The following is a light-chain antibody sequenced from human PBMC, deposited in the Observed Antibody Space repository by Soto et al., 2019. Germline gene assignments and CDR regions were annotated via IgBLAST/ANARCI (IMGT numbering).Light chain of an antibody. V-gene: IGKV3-20*01. J-gene: IGKJ1*01. Sequence: EVVWTQSPGTLSLSPGERGTLASRAIQSVSISYLASYQQQNRQAARLLIYGASSRAHSIAERFSGSGSGTDVSLIISRLEPAEYAVYYCQQYGSSPLCTFGQGTKLDI. CDR2: GAS. CDR1: QSVSISY. CDR3: QQYGSSPLCT.